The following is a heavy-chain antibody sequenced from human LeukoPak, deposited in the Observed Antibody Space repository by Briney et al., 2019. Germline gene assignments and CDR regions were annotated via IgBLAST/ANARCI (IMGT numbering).Heavy chain of an antibody. D-gene: IGHD4-17*01. Sequence: SETLSLTCTVSGGSISSYYWSWIRQPPGKGLEWIGYIYYSGSTNYNPSLKSRVTISVDTSKNQFSLKLSSVTAADTAVYYCARRDYGDYVFDYWGQGTLVTVSS. V-gene: IGHV4-59*08. CDR3: ARRDYGDYVFDY. J-gene: IGHJ4*02. CDR2: IYYSGST. CDR1: GGSISSYY.